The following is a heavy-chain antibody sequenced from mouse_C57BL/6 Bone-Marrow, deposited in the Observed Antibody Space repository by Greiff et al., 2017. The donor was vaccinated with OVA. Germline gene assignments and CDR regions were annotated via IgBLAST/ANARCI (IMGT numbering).Heavy chain of an antibody. D-gene: IGHD1-1*01. Sequence: VQLQQSGAELVKPGASVKLSCTASGFNIKDYYMHWVKQRTEQGLEWIGRIDPEDGETKYAPKFQGKATITAETAYNTAYLQLSSLTAEDTAVYFCSSSPFSGSSYAMDYWGQGTSVTVSP. CDR3: SSSPFSGSSYAMDY. CDR2: IDPEDGET. J-gene: IGHJ4*01. CDR1: GFNIKDYY. V-gene: IGHV14-2*01.